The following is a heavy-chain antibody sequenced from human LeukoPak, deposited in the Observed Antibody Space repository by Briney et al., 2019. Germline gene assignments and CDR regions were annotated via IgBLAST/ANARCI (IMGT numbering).Heavy chain of an antibody. D-gene: IGHD1-26*01. CDR2: IYYSGST. Sequence: SETLSLTCTVSGGSISSYYWSWIRQPPGKGLEWIGYIYYSGSTNYNPSLKSRVTTLVDMSKNQFSLKLSSVTAADTAVYCCARWGGTLNAFDVWGQGTLVTVSS. J-gene: IGHJ3*01. CDR3: ARWGGTLNAFDV. CDR1: GGSISSYY. V-gene: IGHV4-59*08.